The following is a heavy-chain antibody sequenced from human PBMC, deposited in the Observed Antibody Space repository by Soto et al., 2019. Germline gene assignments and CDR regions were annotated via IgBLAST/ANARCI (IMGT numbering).Heavy chain of an antibody. CDR1: GGSISSGGYS. Sequence: SETLSLTCAVSGGSISSGGYSWSWIRQPPGKGLEWIGYIYYSGTTYYNLSLKSRVTISVDTSKNQFSLKLSSVTAADTAVYYCSRHSLSSGRTSLYYFDYWGQGTLVTVSS. CDR3: SRHSLSSGRTSLYYFDY. V-gene: IGHV4-30-2*03. J-gene: IGHJ4*02. D-gene: IGHD3-10*01. CDR2: IYYSGTT.